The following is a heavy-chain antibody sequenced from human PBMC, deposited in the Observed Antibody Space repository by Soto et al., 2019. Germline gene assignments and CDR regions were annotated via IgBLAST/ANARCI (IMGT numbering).Heavy chain of an antibody. V-gene: IGHV1-8*01. Sequence: ASVKVSCKASGYTFTSYDINWVRQATGQGLEWMGWMNPNSGNTGYAQKFQGRVTMTRNTSISTAYMELRSLRSDDTAVYYCARTGVYPLNNWLDPWGQGTLVTVSS. D-gene: IGHD6-13*01. J-gene: IGHJ5*02. CDR1: GYTFTSYD. CDR3: ARTGVYPLNNWLDP. CDR2: MNPNSGNT.